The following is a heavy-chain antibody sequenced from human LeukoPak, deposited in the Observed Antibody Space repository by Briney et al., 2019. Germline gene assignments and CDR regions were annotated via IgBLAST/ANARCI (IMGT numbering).Heavy chain of an antibody. CDR2: ISGSGGST. Sequence: PGGSLRLSCAASGFTFSSYAMSWVRQAPGKGLEWVSGISGSGGSTYYADSVKGRFTISRDNSKNTLYLQINSLRAEDTTVYYCARASINYSFAYWGQGTLVTVSS. D-gene: IGHD3-10*01. V-gene: IGHV3-23*01. J-gene: IGHJ4*02. CDR1: GFTFSSYA. CDR3: ARASINYSFAY.